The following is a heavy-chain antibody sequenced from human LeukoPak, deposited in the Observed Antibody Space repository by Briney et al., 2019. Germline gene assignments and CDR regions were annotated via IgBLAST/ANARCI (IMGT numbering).Heavy chain of an antibody. J-gene: IGHJ4*02. Sequence: GASVKVSCKVSGYSLSELSMHWVRHAAGKGLEWMGGFDPGMAETIYAEKFQGRITMTEDTSTDTAYMELSSLRSEDTAVYYCAPGHEYGLLDYWGQGTLVTVSS. CDR1: GYSLSELS. CDR2: FDPGMAET. V-gene: IGHV1-24*01. CDR3: APGHEYGLLDY. D-gene: IGHD4-17*01.